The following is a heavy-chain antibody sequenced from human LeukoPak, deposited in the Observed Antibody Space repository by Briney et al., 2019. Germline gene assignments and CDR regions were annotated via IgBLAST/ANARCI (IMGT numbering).Heavy chain of an antibody. V-gene: IGHV4-59*01. J-gene: IGHJ4*02. CDR1: GGSISSYY. CDR3: ARDYGGNSYLDY. Sequence: SETLSLTCTVSGGSISSYYWSWIREPPGKGLEWIGYVYYSGSTDYNPSLERRVTISVDSSKRQFSLKLSSFTAADTAIYYCARDYGGNSYLDYWGQGILVTVSS. D-gene: IGHD4-23*01. CDR2: VYYSGST.